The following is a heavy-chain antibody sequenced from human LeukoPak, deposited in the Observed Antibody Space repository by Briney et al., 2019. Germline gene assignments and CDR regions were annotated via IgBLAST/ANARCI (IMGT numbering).Heavy chain of an antibody. Sequence: SVKVSCKASGGTFSSYAISWVRQAPGQGLEWMGRIIPILGIANYAQKFQGRVTITADKSTSTAYMELSSLRSEDTAVYYCARAPPRMTNPLDYWGQGTLVTVSS. V-gene: IGHV1-69*04. CDR2: IIPILGIA. CDR1: GGTFSSYA. D-gene: IGHD4-11*01. J-gene: IGHJ4*02. CDR3: ARAPPRMTNPLDY.